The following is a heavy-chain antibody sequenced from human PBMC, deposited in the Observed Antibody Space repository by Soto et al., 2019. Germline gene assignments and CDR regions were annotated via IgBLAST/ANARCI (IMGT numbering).Heavy chain of an antibody. D-gene: IGHD3-10*01. J-gene: IGHJ6*03. CDR1: GGSIISGGYS. Sequence: TLSLTCTVSGGSIISGGYSWSWIRQHPGKGLEWIGYIYYSGSTYYNPSLKSRVTISVDTSKNQFSLKLSSVTAADTAVYYCARVRPGGYMDVWGKGTTVTVSS. CDR3: ARVRPGGYMDV. CDR2: IYYSGST. V-gene: IGHV4-31*03.